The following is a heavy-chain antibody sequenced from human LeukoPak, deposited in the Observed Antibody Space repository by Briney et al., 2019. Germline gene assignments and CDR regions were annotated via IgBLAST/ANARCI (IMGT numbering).Heavy chain of an antibody. CDR2: ISSNGGST. CDR1: GFTFSSYA. J-gene: IGHJ2*01. V-gene: IGHV3-64*04. D-gene: IGHD6-19*01. CDR3: AKDGSSGWPHWYFDL. Sequence: PGGSLRLSCAASGFTFSSYAMHWVRQAPGEGLEYVSAISSNGGSTYYADSVKGRFTISRDNSKNTLYLQMNSLRAEDTAVYYCAKDGSSGWPHWYFDLWGRGTLVTVSS.